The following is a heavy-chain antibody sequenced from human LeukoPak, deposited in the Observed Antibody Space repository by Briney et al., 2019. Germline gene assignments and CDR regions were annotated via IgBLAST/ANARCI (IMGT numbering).Heavy chain of an antibody. Sequence: PSETLSLTCTVSGGSISSHYWSWIRQPPGKGLEWIGYIYYSASTNYNPSLKSRVTISVDTSKNQFSLKLSSVTAADTAVYYCARGDYYDSSGYYLNWFDPWGQGTLVTVSS. CDR3: ARGDYYDSSGYYLNWFDP. V-gene: IGHV4-59*11. CDR1: GGSISSHY. J-gene: IGHJ5*02. CDR2: IYYSAST. D-gene: IGHD3-22*01.